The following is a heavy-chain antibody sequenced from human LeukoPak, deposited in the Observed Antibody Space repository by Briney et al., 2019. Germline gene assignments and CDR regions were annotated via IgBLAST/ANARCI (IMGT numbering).Heavy chain of an antibody. J-gene: IGHJ3*02. CDR3: AKDYLGASHTFDI. D-gene: IGHD1-26*01. Sequence: GGSLRLSRAASGFSFSSYGMHWVRQAPGKGLEWVAVISHDGSNKHYADPVKGRFTISRDTSKNTLYLQMTSLRGEDTAVYYCAKDYLGASHTFDIWGQGTMVTVSS. CDR2: ISHDGSNK. V-gene: IGHV3-30*18. CDR1: GFSFSSYG.